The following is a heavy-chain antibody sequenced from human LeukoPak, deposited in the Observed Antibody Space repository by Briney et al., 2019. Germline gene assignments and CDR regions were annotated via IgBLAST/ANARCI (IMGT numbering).Heavy chain of an antibody. CDR3: TKPDRGSGSYAGDY. J-gene: IGHJ4*02. CDR2: ISYDGSDK. CDR1: GFTFSNFG. V-gene: IGHV3-30*18. Sequence: GGSLRLSCAASGFTFSNFGMHWVRQAPGKGLEWVAVISYDGSDKYYADSVKGRFTISRDNSKNTLYLQMNSLRAEDTAVYYCTKPDRGSGSYAGDYWGQGTLVTVSS. D-gene: IGHD1-26*01.